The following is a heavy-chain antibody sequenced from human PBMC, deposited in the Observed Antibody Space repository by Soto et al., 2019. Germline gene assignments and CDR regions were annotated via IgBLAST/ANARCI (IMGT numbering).Heavy chain of an antibody. V-gene: IGHV3-9*01. D-gene: IGHD3-3*01. Sequence: GGSLRLSCAASGFTFDDYAMHWVRQAPGKGLEWVSGISWNSGSIGYADSVKGRFTISRDNAKNSLYLQMNSLRAEDTALYYCAKEGHYDFWSGPTDYYYMDVWGKGTTVTVSS. CDR3: AKEGHYDFWSGPTDYYYMDV. CDR1: GFTFDDYA. CDR2: ISWNSGSI. J-gene: IGHJ6*03.